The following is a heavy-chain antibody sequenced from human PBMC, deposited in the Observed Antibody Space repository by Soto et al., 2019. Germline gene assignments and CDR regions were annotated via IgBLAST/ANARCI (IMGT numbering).Heavy chain of an antibody. CDR3: ARAPERITIFGVVIFDAFDI. CDR2: INSDGSST. CDR1: GFTFSSYW. V-gene: IGHV3-74*01. D-gene: IGHD3-3*01. J-gene: IGHJ3*02. Sequence: EVQLVESGGGLVQPGGSLRLSCAASGFTFSSYWMHWVRQAPGKGLVWVSRINSDGSSTSYADSVKGRFTISRDNAKNTLYLQMNSLRAEDTAVYYCARAPERITIFGVVIFDAFDIWGQGTMVTVSS.